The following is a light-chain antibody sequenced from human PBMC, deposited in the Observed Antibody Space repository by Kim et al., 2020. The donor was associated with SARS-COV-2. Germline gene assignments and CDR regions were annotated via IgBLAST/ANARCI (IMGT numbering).Light chain of an antibody. CDR3: QAWDSSTAV. Sequence: SYELTQPPSVSVSPGQTASITCSGDKLGDKYACWYQQKPGQSPVLVIYQDNKRPSGIPERFSGSNSWNTATLTISGTQAMDEADYYCQAWDSSTAVFGTGTKVTVL. CDR2: QDN. CDR1: KLGDKY. V-gene: IGLV3-1*01. J-gene: IGLJ1*01.